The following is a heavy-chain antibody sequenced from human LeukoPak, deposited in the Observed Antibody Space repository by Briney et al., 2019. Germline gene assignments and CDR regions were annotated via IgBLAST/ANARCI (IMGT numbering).Heavy chain of an antibody. CDR1: GFTFSDYE. Sequence: GGSLRLSCAASGFTFSDYEITWVRQAPGKGLEWVSCISTSGSTTYYADSVKGRLTISRDNAKNSLFLQMNTLTAEDTAVYYCARGALHVFDYWGQGTPVTVSS. V-gene: IGHV3-48*03. CDR3: ARGALHVFDY. D-gene: IGHD3-10*02. J-gene: IGHJ4*02. CDR2: ISTSGSTT.